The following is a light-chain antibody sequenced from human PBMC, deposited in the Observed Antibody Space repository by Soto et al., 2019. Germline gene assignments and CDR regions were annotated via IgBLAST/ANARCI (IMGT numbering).Light chain of an antibody. J-gene: IGKJ1*01. CDR1: QTVPNNY. Sequence: IVLTQSPGTLSLCPGDRATLSCRASQTVPNNYLAWYQQQPGQAPRLLIYGASSRATGIPDRFSGSGSGTYFTLTISRLEPEDFAVYYCQRYGTSTTFGQGTKVDI. CDR2: GAS. V-gene: IGKV3-20*01. CDR3: QRYGTSTT.